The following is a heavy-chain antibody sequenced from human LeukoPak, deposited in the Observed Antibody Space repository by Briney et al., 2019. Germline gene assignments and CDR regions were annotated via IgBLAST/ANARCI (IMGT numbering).Heavy chain of an antibody. Sequence: SSETLSLTCTVSGGSISSYYWSWIRQPPGKGLEWIGYIYYSGSTNYNPSLKSRVTISVDTSKNQFSLKLSSVTATDTAVYYCARHVLATFDYWGQGTLVTVSS. D-gene: IGHD5-12*01. CDR2: IYYSGST. J-gene: IGHJ4*02. CDR1: GGSISSYY. V-gene: IGHV4-59*08. CDR3: ARHVLATFDY.